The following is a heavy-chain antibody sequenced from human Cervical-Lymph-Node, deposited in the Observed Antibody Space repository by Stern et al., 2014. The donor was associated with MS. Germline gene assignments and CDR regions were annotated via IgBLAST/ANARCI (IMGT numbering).Heavy chain of an antibody. J-gene: IGHJ6*02. CDR2: VNPKAGDT. D-gene: IGHD2-15*01. Sequence: VQLVQSGPEVQKPGASVRISCQTSGYTFTSYYIHWVRQAPGQGLEWMGIVNPKAGDTTYAQKFQGRVTMTRDTSTSTVYLEVSSLKPEDTAIYYCARDIVVVVAALPDFHHGMDVWGQGTAVTVSS. CDR1: GYTFTSYY. V-gene: IGHV1-46*03. CDR3: ARDIVVVVAALPDFHHGMDV.